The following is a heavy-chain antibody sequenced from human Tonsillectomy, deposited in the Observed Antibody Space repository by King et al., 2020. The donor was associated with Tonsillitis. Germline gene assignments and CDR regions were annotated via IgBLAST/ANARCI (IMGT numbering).Heavy chain of an antibody. D-gene: IGHD2-15*01. Sequence: HVQLQQWGAGLLKASETLSLTCAVYDGSFSAYYWNWIRQPPGKGLEWIGEINHSGSTRYNASLTSRVTISVDTSKKQFSLKLSSVTAADTAVYYCARCSSQRSRGKYWYFDLWGRGTLVTVSS. CDR3: ARCSSQRSRGKYWYFDL. CDR2: INHSGST. J-gene: IGHJ2*01. CDR1: DGSFSAYY. V-gene: IGHV4-34*01.